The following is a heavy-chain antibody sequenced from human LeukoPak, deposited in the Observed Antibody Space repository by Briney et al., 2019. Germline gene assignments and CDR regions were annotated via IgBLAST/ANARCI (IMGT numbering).Heavy chain of an antibody. CDR3: EKKPAYDILTGQEFYYYYGMDV. CDR1: GGTFSSYA. Sequence: SVKVSCKASGGTFSSYAISWVRQAPGQGLEWMGRIIPILGIANYAQKFQGRVTITADKSTSTAYMELSSLRSEDTAVYFCEKKPAYDILTGQEFYYYYGMDVWGQGTTVTVSS. D-gene: IGHD3-9*01. J-gene: IGHJ6*02. CDR2: IIPILGIA. V-gene: IGHV1-69*04.